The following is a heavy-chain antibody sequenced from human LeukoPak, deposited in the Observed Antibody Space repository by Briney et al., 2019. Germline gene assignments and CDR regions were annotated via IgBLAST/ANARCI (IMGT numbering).Heavy chain of an antibody. CDR2: INHSGST. Sequence: PSETLSLTCAVYGGSFSGYYWSWIRQPPEKGLEWIGEINHSGSTNYNPSLKSRVTISVDTSKNQFSLKLSSVTAADTAVYYCARTRVYDSSGYYPNFDYWGQGTLVTVSS. D-gene: IGHD3-22*01. CDR3: ARTRVYDSSGYYPNFDY. J-gene: IGHJ4*02. V-gene: IGHV4-34*01. CDR1: GGSFSGYY.